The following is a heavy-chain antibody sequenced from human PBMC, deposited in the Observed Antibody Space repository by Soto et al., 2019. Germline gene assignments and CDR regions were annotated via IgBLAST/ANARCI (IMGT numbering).Heavy chain of an antibody. Sequence: QVQLVQSGAEVKQPGASVKVSCKASGYTLTNSGISWVRQAPGQGLEWMGWISGYSGNSNYAQNLQGRVTMTTDTSTSTAYMELRSRTSDDTAVYYCARDRANNDVSGYPRFDYWGQGTLVTVSS. CDR1: GYTLTNSG. CDR2: ISGYSGNS. J-gene: IGHJ4*02. V-gene: IGHV1-18*01. CDR3: ARDRANNDVSGYPRFDY. D-gene: IGHD3-22*01.